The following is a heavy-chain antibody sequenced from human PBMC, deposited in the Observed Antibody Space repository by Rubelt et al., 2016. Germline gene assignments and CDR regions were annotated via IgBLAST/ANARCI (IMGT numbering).Heavy chain of an antibody. CDR3: ARGRGSRNNWFDP. J-gene: IGHJ5*02. V-gene: IGHV3-23*01. D-gene: IGHD6-13*01. Sequence: GKGLEWVSAISGSGGSTYYADSVKGRFTISRDNSKNTLYLQMNSLRAEDTAVYYCARGRGSRNNWFDPWGQGTLVTVSS. CDR2: ISGSGGST.